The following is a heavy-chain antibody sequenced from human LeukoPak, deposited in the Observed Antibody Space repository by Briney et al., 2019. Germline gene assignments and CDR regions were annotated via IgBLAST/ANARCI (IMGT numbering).Heavy chain of an antibody. CDR1: GFTFSSYG. CDR3: AKGQSSSWYNFDY. V-gene: IGHV3-30*02. Sequence: AGSLRLSCAASGFTFSSYGMHWVRQAPGNGLEWVAFIRYDGSNKYYADSVKGRFTISRDNSKNTLYLQMNSLRAEDTAVYYCAKGQSSSWYNFDYWGQGTLVTVSS. J-gene: IGHJ4*02. D-gene: IGHD6-13*01. CDR2: IRYDGSNK.